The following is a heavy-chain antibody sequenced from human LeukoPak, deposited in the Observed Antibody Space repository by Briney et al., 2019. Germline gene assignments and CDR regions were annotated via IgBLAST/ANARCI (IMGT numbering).Heavy chain of an antibody. V-gene: IGHV4-39*01. Sequence: SETLSLTCTVSGGSISSSSYYWGWIRQPPGKGLEWIGSIYYSGSTYYSPSLKSRVTISVDTSKNQFSLKLSSVTAADTAVYYCARIYSSSFPVDYWGQGTLVTVSS. CDR2: IYYSGST. J-gene: IGHJ4*02. CDR3: ARIYSSSFPVDY. D-gene: IGHD6-6*01. CDR1: GGSISSSSYY.